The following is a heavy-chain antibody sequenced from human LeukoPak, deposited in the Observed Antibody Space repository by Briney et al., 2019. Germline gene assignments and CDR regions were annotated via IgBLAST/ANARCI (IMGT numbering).Heavy chain of an antibody. CDR1: GGSISSYY. Sequence: PSETLSLTCTVSGGSISSYYWSWIRQPPGKGLEWIGYIYYSGSTNYNPSLKSRVTISVDTSKNQFSLKLSSVTAADTAVYCCARDLNGCTNGVCYTGWYYYYYMDVWGKGTTVTVSS. CDR3: ARDLNGCTNGVCYTGWYYYYYMDV. J-gene: IGHJ6*03. D-gene: IGHD2-8*01. CDR2: IYYSGST. V-gene: IGHV4-59*01.